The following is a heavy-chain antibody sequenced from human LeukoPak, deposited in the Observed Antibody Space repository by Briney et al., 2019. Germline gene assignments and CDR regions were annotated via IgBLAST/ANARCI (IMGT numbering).Heavy chain of an antibody. CDR3: AGGELGDRSGFAHFDS. J-gene: IGHJ4*02. V-gene: IGHV1-69*05. Sequence: GASVKVSCKAPGGTFNSYGISWVRQAPGQGLEWMGGVIPMFGPAKYAPKFQGRATMATDASTGTAYMVLNSLRSEDTATYFCAGGELGDRSGFAHFDSWGQGTLVTVSS. CDR1: GGTFNSYG. D-gene: IGHD3-22*01. CDR2: VIPMFGPA.